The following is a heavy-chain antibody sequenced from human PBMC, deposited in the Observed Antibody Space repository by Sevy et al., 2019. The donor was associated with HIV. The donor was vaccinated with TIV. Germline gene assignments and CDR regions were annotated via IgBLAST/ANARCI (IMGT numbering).Heavy chain of an antibody. CDR1: GFTFSGYW. D-gene: IGHD3-3*01. CDR3: VRGTYDFWSGYYNGPHY. J-gene: IGHJ4*02. Sequence: GGSLRLSCTASGFTFSGYWMAWVRQAPGKGLEWVANINQDGSEMFFVDSVKGRFTISRDNGNNLLYLQMNSLRDDDTAVNYCVRGTYDFWSGYYNGPHYWGQGTLVTVSS. V-gene: IGHV3-7*03. CDR2: INQDGSEM.